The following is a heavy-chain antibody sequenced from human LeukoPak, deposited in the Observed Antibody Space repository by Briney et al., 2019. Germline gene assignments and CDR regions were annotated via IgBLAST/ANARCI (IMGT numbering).Heavy chain of an antibody. V-gene: IGHV4-39*02. Sequence: SETLSLTCTVSGGSISSSSYYWGWIRQPPGKGLEWIGSIYYSGSTYYNPSLKSRVTISVDTSKNQFSLKLSAVTAADTAVYYCARESRGYYGSGKWFDPWGQGTLVTVSS. J-gene: IGHJ5*02. CDR2: IYYSGST. CDR3: ARESRGYYGSGKWFDP. D-gene: IGHD3-10*01. CDR1: GGSISSSSYY.